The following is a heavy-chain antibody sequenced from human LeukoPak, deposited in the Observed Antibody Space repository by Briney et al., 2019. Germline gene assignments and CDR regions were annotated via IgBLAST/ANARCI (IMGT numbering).Heavy chain of an antibody. J-gene: IGHJ5*02. D-gene: IGHD3-10*01. V-gene: IGHV3-13*01. CDR2: IGTAGDT. CDR3: ARGLYYYGSGSYYNPMWFDP. Sequence: PGGFLRLSCAASGFTFSSYDMHWVRQATGKGLEWVSAIGTAGDTYYPGSVKGRFTISRENAKNSLYLQMNSLRAGDTAVYYCARGLYYYGSGSYYNPMWFDPWGQGTLVTVSS. CDR1: GFTFSSYD.